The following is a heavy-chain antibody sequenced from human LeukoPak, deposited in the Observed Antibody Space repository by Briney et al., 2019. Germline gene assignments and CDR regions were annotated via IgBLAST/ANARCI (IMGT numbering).Heavy chain of an antibody. Sequence: GGSLRLSCAASGFTFSTYWMHWVRQAPGKGLVWVSRIYIDGSSTNYADSVKGRFTMSRDNAKNTLYLQMNSLTAEDTAVYYCARGASARQDYWGQGTLVTVSS. V-gene: IGHV3-74*01. D-gene: IGHD2-2*01. CDR1: GFTFSTYW. CDR3: ARGASARQDY. CDR2: IYIDGSST. J-gene: IGHJ4*02.